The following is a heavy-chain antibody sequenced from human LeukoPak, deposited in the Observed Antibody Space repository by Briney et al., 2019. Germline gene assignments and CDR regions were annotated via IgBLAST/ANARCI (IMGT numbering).Heavy chain of an antibody. V-gene: IGHV1-46*01. CDR2: MNPSGGST. CDR1: GYTFTSYY. Sequence: ASVKVSCKAFGYTFTSYYIHWVRQDPGQGLEWMGMMNPSGGSTIYAQKFQGRVTMTEDTSTDTAYMELSSLRSEDTAVYYCATVVPAANSWFDPWGQGTLVTVSS. CDR3: ATVVPAANSWFDP. D-gene: IGHD2-2*01. J-gene: IGHJ5*02.